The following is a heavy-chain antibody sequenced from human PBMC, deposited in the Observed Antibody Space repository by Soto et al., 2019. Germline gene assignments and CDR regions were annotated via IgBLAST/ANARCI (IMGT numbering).Heavy chain of an antibody. Sequence: PXAILSLTCGVSGGTFASSHWWSWFRQSPGRGLEWIGNVYHTGDTNFNPSLQSRVTFSVDKSNNQFSLRLTSVTAADTAVYFCAREIVTAGGNNYFDPWGPGTLVTVSS. V-gene: IGHV4-4*01. D-gene: IGHD2-21*02. J-gene: IGHJ5*02. CDR2: VYHTGDT. CDR3: AREIVTAGGNNYFDP. CDR1: GGTFASSHW.